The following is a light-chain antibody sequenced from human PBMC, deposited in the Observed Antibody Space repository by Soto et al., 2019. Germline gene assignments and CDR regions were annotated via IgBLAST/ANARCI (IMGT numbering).Light chain of an antibody. CDR3: QQYNNWQLT. CDR2: DAS. CDR1: QSISRT. V-gene: IGKV3D-15*01. J-gene: IGKJ4*01. Sequence: IVLTQSPDTLSVSPGERATLSCRASQSISRTLAWYQQKSGQPPRLLIYDASPRATGFPARFSGSGSGTEFTITISSLQSEDFAVYYCQQYNNWQLTFGGGTTVEIK.